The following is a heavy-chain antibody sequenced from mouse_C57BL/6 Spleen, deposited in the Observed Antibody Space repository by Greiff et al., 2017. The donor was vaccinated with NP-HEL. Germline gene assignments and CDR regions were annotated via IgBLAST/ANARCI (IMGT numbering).Heavy chain of an antibody. D-gene: IGHD1-1*01. CDR3: ARLDTTVVPPFDY. CDR1: GYTFTSYW. J-gene: IGHJ2*01. V-gene: IGHV1-59*01. Sequence: QVQLQQPGAELVRPGTSVKLSCKASGYTFTSYWMHWVKQRPGQGLEWIGVIDPSDSYTNYNQKFKGKATLTVDTSSSTAYMQLSSLTSEDSAVYYCARLDTTVVPPFDYWGQGTTLTVSS. CDR2: IDPSDSYT.